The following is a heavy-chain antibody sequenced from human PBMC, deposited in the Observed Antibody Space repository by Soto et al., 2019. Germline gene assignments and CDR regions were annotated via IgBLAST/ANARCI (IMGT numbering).Heavy chain of an antibody. J-gene: IGHJ5*02. D-gene: IGHD6-13*01. V-gene: IGHV1-8*02. CDR2: MNPGSGKT. CDR3: ARMASAGTLNWFDP. Sequence: ASVEVSCKASGYTCINCDISWVRQAAGQGREWLGWMNPGSGKTGYASKFQGRVAMTRAASTVTSHRELSSLTSDDTAVYYCARMASAGTLNWFDPWGQGTLVTVS. CDR1: GYTCINCD.